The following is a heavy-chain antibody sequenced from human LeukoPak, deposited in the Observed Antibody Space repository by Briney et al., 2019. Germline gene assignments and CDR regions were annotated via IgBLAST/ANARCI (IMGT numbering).Heavy chain of an antibody. CDR3: AKGIRYQLPRALDY. D-gene: IGHD2-2*01. J-gene: IGHJ4*02. Sequence: GGSLRLSCAASGFTFDDYAMHWVRHAPGKGLEWVSGISWNSGSIGYADSVKGRFTISRDNAKNSLYLQMNSLRAEDTALYYCAKGIRYQLPRALDYWGQGTLVTVSS. V-gene: IGHV3-9*01. CDR1: GFTFDDYA. CDR2: ISWNSGSI.